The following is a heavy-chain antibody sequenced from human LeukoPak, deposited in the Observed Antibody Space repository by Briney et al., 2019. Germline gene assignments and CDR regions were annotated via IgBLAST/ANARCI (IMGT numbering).Heavy chain of an antibody. D-gene: IGHD1-26*01. CDR2: INHSGST. J-gene: IGHJ3*02. Sequence: PSETLSLTCAVYGGSFSGYYWSWIRQPPGKGLEWIGEINHSGSTNYNPSLKSRVIISVDTSKNQFSLKLSSVTAADTAVYYCARISWELYAFDIWGQGTMVTVSS. CDR1: GGSFSGYY. CDR3: ARISWELYAFDI. V-gene: IGHV4-34*01.